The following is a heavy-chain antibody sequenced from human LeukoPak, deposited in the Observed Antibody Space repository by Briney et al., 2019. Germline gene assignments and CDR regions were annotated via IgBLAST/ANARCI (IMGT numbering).Heavy chain of an antibody. CDR1: GGSISSYY. CDR3: ARDPPRGYSYSY. V-gene: IGHV4-59*01. D-gene: IGHD5-18*01. CDR2: IHYSGST. Sequence: PSETLSLTCTVSGGSISSYYWSWIRQPPGKGLEWIGYIHYSGSTNYNPSLKSRVTISVDTSKNQFSLKLSSVTAADTAVYYCARDPPRGYSYSYWGQGTLVTVSS. J-gene: IGHJ4*02.